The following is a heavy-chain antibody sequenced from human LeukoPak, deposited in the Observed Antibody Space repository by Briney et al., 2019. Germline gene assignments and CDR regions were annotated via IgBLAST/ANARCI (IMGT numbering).Heavy chain of an antibody. J-gene: IGHJ2*01. D-gene: IGHD3-3*01. CDR3: ARDYYDFWSGYHYWYFDL. CDR2: IYHSGST. CDR1: GYSISSGYY. V-gene: IGHV4-38-2*02. Sequence: SETLSLTFTVSGYSISSGYYWGWIRQPPGKGLEWIGSIYHSGSTYYNPSLKSRVTISVDTSKNQFSLKLSSVTAADTAVYYCARDYYDFWSGYHYWYFDLWGRGTLVTVSS.